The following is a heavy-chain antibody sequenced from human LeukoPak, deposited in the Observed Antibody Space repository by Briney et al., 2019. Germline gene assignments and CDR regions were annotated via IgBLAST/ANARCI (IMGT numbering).Heavy chain of an antibody. Sequence: GGSLRLSCAASGFTFSSYGMHWVRQPPGKGLEGVAFLQYDGSEEYYADYVKGRFTISRDNSKNTLYLQMNSLRAEDTAVYYCAKYCSSTSCPDYWGQGTLVTVSS. CDR2: LQYDGSEE. CDR3: AKYCSSTSCPDY. J-gene: IGHJ4*02. CDR1: GFTFSSYG. D-gene: IGHD2-2*01. V-gene: IGHV3-30*02.